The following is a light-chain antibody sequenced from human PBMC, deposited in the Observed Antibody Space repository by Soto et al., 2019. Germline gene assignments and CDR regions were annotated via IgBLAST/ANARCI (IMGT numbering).Light chain of an antibody. J-gene: IGLJ2*01. V-gene: IGLV2-14*01. Sequence: QSVLTQPAAVSGSPGQSITISCSGTSNDIGGHNFVSSYQHHPGKAPKLLIYEVSYRASGVSNRFTGSKSANTASLTISGLQAEDEADYSCSSYTTSSYVVFGGGTKVTVL. CDR3: SSYTTSSYVV. CDR2: EVS. CDR1: SNDIGGHNF.